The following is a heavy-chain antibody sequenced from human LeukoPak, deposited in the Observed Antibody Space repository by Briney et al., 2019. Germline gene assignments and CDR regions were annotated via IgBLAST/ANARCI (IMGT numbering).Heavy chain of an antibody. J-gene: IGHJ4*02. CDR1: GYTFTSYG. Sequence: ASVKVSCKASGYTFTSYGINWVRQAPGQGLEWMGWICAYNGNTNYVQKFRGRVTMTTDTSTSTAYMELRSLRSDDTAVYYCARDQAFVRGDLDYWGQGTLVTVSS. D-gene: IGHD3-10*01. CDR2: ICAYNGNT. CDR3: ARDQAFVRGDLDY. V-gene: IGHV1-18*04.